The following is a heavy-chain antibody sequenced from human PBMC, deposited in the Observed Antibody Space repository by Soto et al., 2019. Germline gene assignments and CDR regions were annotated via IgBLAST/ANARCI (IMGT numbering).Heavy chain of an antibody. Sequence: GGSVKVSCKASCYTFTSYGFSWVRQAPGQGLEWMGWISGYNGNTNYAQKFQGRVTMTTDTSTSTAYMELRSLRSDDTAVYYCARAARYCSSTSCFSFFYWFDPWGQGTLVTVSS. CDR3: ARAARYCSSTSCFSFFYWFDP. J-gene: IGHJ5*02. D-gene: IGHD2-2*01. V-gene: IGHV1-18*04. CDR2: ISGYNGNT. CDR1: CYTFTSYG.